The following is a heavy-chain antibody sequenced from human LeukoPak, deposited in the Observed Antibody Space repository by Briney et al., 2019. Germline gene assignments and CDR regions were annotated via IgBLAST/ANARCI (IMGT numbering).Heavy chain of an antibody. D-gene: IGHD6-19*01. Sequence: SETLSLTCAVYGGSFSGYYWSWIRQPPGKGLEWIGEINHSGSTNYNPSLKSRVIISVDTSKNQFSLKLSPVTAADTAVYYCARGRGGSGWQNYYYYGMDVWGQGTTVTVSS. CDR1: GGSFSGYY. J-gene: IGHJ6*02. CDR3: ARGRGGSGWQNYYYYGMDV. CDR2: INHSGST. V-gene: IGHV4-34*01.